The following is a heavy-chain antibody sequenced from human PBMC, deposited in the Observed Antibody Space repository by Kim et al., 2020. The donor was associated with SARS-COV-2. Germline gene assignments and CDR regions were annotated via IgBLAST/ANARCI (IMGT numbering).Heavy chain of an antibody. Sequence: AQKFQCRVTITADKSTSTAYMELSSLRSEDTAVYYCANKPYYYDSSGFDIWGQGTMVTVSS. J-gene: IGHJ3*02. D-gene: IGHD3-22*01. CDR3: ANKPYYYDSSGFDI. V-gene: IGHV1-69*02.